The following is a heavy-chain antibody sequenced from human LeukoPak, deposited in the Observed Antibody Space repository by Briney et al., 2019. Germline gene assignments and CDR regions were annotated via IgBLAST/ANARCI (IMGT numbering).Heavy chain of an antibody. CDR1: GFTFSTYS. V-gene: IGHV3-21*01. CDR3: ARDRIVVATGDAFDI. J-gene: IGHJ3*02. Sequence: PGGSLRLSCAASGFTFSTYSMNWVRQAPGKGLEWVSSISSSGSYIYYADSMKGRFTISRDNAKNSLYLQMNSLRAEDMAVYYCARDRIVVATGDAFDIWGQGTMVTVSS. D-gene: IGHD1-26*01. CDR2: ISSSGSYI.